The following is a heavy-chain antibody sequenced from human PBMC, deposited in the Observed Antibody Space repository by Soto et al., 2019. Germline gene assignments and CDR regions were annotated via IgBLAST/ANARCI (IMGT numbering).Heavy chain of an antibody. V-gene: IGHV3-23*01. CDR2: FTSGGST. CDR1: GLIFSNYA. CDR3: ARTDKYNSQSSGWANRFDY. J-gene: IGHJ4*02. Sequence: EVQLLESGGDLVQPGGSLRLSCAAFGLIFSNYAMTWVRQAPGKGPEWVSTFTSGGSTYYRDTVKGRFTISRDNSKNTLYLQMNSLRAEDTAVYYCARTDKYNSQSSGWANRFDYWGQGTLVTVSS. D-gene: IGHD6-19*01.